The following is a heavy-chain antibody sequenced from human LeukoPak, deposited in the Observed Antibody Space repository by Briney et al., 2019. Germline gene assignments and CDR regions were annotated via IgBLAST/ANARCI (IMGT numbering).Heavy chain of an antibody. D-gene: IGHD3-22*01. J-gene: IGHJ6*02. CDR2: INPKSGGT. CDR1: GYTFTGYY. CDR3: ARAGIVVVESYYYYGMDV. V-gene: IGHV1-2*02. Sequence: ASVKVSCKASGYTFTGYYMHWVRQAPGQGLEWMGWINPKSGGTNYAQKFQGRVTMTRDTSISTAYMELSRLRSDDTAVYYCARAGIVVVESYYYYGMDVWGQGTTVTVSS.